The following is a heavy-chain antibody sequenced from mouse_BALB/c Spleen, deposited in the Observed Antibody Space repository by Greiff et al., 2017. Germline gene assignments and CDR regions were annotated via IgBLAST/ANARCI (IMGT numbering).Heavy chain of an antibody. Sequence: EVKLVESGGGLVKPGGSLKLSCAASGFTFSDYYMYWVRQTPEKRLEWVATISDGGSYTYYPDSVKGRFTISRDNAKNNLYLQMSSLKSEDTAMYYCARGGSSGFDYWGQGTTLTVSS. J-gene: IGHJ2*01. D-gene: IGHD3-1*01. V-gene: IGHV5-4*02. CDR1: GFTFSDYY. CDR2: ISDGGSYT. CDR3: ARGGSSGFDY.